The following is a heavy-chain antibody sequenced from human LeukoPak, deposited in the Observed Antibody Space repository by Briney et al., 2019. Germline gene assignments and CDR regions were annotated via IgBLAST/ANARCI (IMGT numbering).Heavy chain of an antibody. V-gene: IGHV1-69*05. CDR3: ASNSEIAVAGTWGFDY. J-gene: IGHJ4*02. CDR2: IIPIFGTA. D-gene: IGHD6-19*01. CDR1: GGTFSSYA. Sequence: ASVKVSCKASGGTFSSYAISWVRQAPGQGLEWMGGIIPIFGTANYAQKFQGRVTITTDESTSTAYMELSSLRSEDTAGYYCASNSEIAVAGTWGFDYWGQGTLVAVSS.